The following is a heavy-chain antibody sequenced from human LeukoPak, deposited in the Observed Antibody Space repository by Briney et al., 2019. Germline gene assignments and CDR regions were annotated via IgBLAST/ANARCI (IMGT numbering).Heavy chain of an antibody. CDR3: ARDWPTIAAAGTIPEYFQH. CDR2: ISSSSSYI. V-gene: IGHV3-21*01. CDR1: GFTFSSYS. Sequence: GGSLRLSCAASGFTFSSYSMNWVRQAPGKGLEWVSSISSSSSYIYYADSVKGRFTVSRDNAKNSPYLQMNNLRAEDTAVYYCARDWPTIAAAGTIPEYFQHWGQGTLVTVSS. J-gene: IGHJ1*01. D-gene: IGHD6-13*01.